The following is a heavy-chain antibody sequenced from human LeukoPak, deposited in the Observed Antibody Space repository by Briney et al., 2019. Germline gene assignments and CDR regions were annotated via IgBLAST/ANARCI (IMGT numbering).Heavy chain of an antibody. J-gene: IGHJ4*02. V-gene: IGHV3-33*01. CDR2: IWYDGSNK. CDR1: GFTFSSYG. CDR3: AGSIAVAGTIDY. Sequence: GRSLRLSCAASGFTFSSYGMHWVRQAPGKGLEWVAVIWYDGSNKYYADSVKGRLTISRDNSKNKLYLQMNSLRAEDTAVYCCAGSIAVAGTIDYWGQGTLVTVSS. D-gene: IGHD6-19*01.